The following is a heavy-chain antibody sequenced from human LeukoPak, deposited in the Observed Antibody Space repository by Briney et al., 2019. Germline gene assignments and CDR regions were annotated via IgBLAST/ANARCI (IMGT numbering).Heavy chain of an antibody. CDR3: ARGFRGANWFDP. D-gene: IGHD3-10*01. CDR1: GFTFSSYW. CDR2: IKQDSSER. V-gene: IGHV3-7*04. J-gene: IGHJ5*02. Sequence: GGSLRLSCAASGFTFSSYWMTWVRQAPGRGLEWVANIKQDSSERYYVGSVKGRFTISRDNANNSLFLQMNSLRGEDTAVYYCARGFRGANWFDPWGQGTLVTVSS.